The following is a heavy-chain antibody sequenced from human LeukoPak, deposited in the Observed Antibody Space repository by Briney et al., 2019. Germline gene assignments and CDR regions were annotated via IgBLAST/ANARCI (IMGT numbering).Heavy chain of an antibody. CDR2: IYPDDSDT. CDR3: ARLAFCTNAVCFSNYYYSMDV. V-gene: IGHV5-51*01. J-gene: IGHJ6*03. CDR1: CGSFTSYW. D-gene: IGHD2-8*01. Sequence: GESLKISCNGSCGSFTSYWIGWVRQMPGKDLEWMGIIYPDDSDTKYSPSFQGQVTISADNSISTAYPQWSSLKASNTAMYYCARLAFCTNAVCFSNYYYSMDVWGRGTTVTVSS.